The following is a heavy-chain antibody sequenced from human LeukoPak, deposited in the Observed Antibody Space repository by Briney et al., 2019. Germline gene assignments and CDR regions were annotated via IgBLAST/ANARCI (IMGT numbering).Heavy chain of an antibody. Sequence: PGGSLRLSCAASGFTFSSYEMNWVRQAPGKGLEWVSYISSSGSTIYYADSVKGRFTISRDNAKNSLYLHMNSLRAEDTAVYYCARHLSGVTGYTYGRGIDYWGQGTLVTVSS. CDR2: ISSSGSTI. CDR1: GFTFSSYE. J-gene: IGHJ4*02. CDR3: ARHLSGVTGYTYGRGIDY. D-gene: IGHD5-18*01. V-gene: IGHV3-48*03.